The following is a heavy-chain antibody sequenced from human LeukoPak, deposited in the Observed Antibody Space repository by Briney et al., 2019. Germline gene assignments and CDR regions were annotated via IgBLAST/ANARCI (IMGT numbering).Heavy chain of an antibody. Sequence: GGSLRLSCAASGFTFSSYEMNWVRQAPGKGLEWVSCISSSGSTIYYAESVKGRFTISRDNAKNSLYLQMNSLRAEDTAVYYCARGSVDTAMAGDYWGQGTLVTVSS. J-gene: IGHJ4*02. CDR2: ISSSGSTI. CDR1: GFTFSSYE. V-gene: IGHV3-48*03. CDR3: ARGSVDTAMAGDY. D-gene: IGHD5-18*01.